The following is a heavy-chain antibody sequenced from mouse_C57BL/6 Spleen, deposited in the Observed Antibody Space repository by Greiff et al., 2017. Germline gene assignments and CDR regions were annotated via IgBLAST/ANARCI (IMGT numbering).Heavy chain of an antibody. CDR2: IYPGSGST. CDR1: GYTFTSYW. Sequence: VQLQQPGAELVKPGASVKMSCKASGYTFTSYWITWVKQRPGQGLEWIGDIYPGSGSTNYNEKFKSKATLTVDTSSSTAYMQLSRLTSEDSAVYNCARSLVYYGYDGYAMEYWGQGTSVTVSS. J-gene: IGHJ4*01. D-gene: IGHD2-2*01. CDR3: ARSLVYYGYDGYAMEY. V-gene: IGHV1-55*01.